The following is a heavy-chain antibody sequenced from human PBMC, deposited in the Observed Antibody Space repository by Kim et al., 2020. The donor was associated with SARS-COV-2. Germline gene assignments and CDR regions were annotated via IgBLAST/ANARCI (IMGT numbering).Heavy chain of an antibody. D-gene: IGHD4-4*01. J-gene: IGHJ5*02. CDR3: ATYHYSNYGCFDP. Sequence: ASVKVSCKVSGYTLTELSMHWVRQAPGKGLEWMGGFDPEDGETIYAQKFQGRVTMTEDTSTDPANMELSRLRSADTAVYYCATYHYSNYGCFDPWGQGTLVTVSS. V-gene: IGHV1-24*01. CDR1: GYTLTELS. CDR2: FDPEDGET.